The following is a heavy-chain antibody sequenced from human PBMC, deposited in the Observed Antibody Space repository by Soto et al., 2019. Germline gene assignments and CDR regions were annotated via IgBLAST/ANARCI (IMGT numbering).Heavy chain of an antibody. D-gene: IGHD5-12*01. CDR1: GFIFSGSA. Sequence: DVQLVESGGGLVQPGGSLKLSCAASGFIFSGSAIHWVRQASGEGLERVGRIRSKANSYATKCAASLKGRFTISRDDSKNTAYLQMNSLKTEDTAVYYCTTRGDGYNADYDYWGQGTLVTVSS. CDR2: IRSKANSYAT. J-gene: IGHJ4*02. V-gene: IGHV3-73*01. CDR3: TTRGDGYNADYDY.